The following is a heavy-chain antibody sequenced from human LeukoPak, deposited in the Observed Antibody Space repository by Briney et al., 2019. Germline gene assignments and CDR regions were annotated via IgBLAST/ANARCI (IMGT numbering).Heavy chain of an antibody. V-gene: IGHV3-64*01. D-gene: IGHD3-10*01. J-gene: IGHJ4*02. CDR1: GFTFSSYA. CDR2: ISSNGGST. Sequence: GGSLRLSCAASGFTFSSYAMHWVRQAPGKGLEYVSAISSNGGSTYYANSVKGRFTISRDNSKNTLYLQMNSLRAEDTAVYYCAKGGYGSLTKLRWTTVDYWGQGTLVTVSS. CDR3: AKGGYGSLTKLRWTTVDY.